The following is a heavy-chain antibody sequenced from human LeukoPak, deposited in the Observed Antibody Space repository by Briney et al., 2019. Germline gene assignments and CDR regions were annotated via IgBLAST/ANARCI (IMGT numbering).Heavy chain of an antibody. CDR2: INTGGTS. V-gene: IGHV4-4*07. D-gene: IGHD3-10*01. CDR3: ARGPTHGATYFDS. J-gene: IGHJ4*02. CDR1: SGSLSSYY. Sequence: PSETLSLTCTVSSGSLSSYYWSYIRQSAGRGLEWIGRINTGGTSLYNPSLKSRVTMSIDTSRNQFSLNLNSVTAADTAVYFCARGPTHGATYFDSWGQGTLVTVSS.